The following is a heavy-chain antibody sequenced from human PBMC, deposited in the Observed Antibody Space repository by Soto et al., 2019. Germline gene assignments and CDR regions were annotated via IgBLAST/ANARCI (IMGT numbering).Heavy chain of an antibody. CDR2: ISGSGGST. V-gene: IGHV3-23*01. CDR1: GFTFSSYA. J-gene: IGHJ4*02. CDR3: ARAPNYYDSSGYSGYFDY. Sequence: GGSLRLSCAASGFTFSSYAMSWVRQAPGKGLEWVSAISGSGGSTYYADSVKGRFTISRDNSKNTLYLQMNSLRAEDTAVYYCARAPNYYDSSGYSGYFDYWGQGTLVTVSS. D-gene: IGHD3-22*01.